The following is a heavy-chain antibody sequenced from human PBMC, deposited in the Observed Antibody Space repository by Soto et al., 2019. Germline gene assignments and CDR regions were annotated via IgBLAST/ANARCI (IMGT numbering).Heavy chain of an antibody. J-gene: IGHJ4*02. CDR2: ISAYNGNT. Sequence: QVQLVQSGAEVKKPGASVKVSCKASGYTFTSYGSSWVRQAPGQGLEWMGWISAYNGNTNYAQKLQGRVTMTTDTSTSTAYVELRSLSSDDPTAYYCARDEYGAPGYWRQGNLVTVSS. D-gene: IGHD4-17*01. CDR3: ARDEYGAPGY. CDR1: GYTFTSYG. V-gene: IGHV1-18*01.